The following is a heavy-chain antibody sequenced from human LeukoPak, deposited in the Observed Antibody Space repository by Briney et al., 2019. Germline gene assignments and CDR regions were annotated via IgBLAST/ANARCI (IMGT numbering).Heavy chain of an antibody. CDR3: AKARGIVVVPAAMAFDY. CDR2: ISGSGGST. CDR1: GFTFSSYA. Sequence: GGSLRLSCAASGFTFSSYAMSWVRQAPGKGLEWVSAISGSGGSTYYADSVKGRFTISRDNSKDTLYLQMNSLRAEDTAVYYCAKARGIVVVPAAMAFDYWGQGTLVTVSS. V-gene: IGHV3-23*01. D-gene: IGHD2-2*01. J-gene: IGHJ4*02.